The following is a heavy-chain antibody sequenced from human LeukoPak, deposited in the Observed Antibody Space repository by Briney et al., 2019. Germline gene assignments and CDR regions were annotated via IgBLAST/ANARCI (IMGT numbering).Heavy chain of an antibody. D-gene: IGHD6-13*01. CDR1: GYTFTSYG. J-gene: IGHJ4*02. CDR2: INPSGGST. CDR3: ARVRGIAAAGTGFDY. V-gene: IGHV1-46*01. Sequence: ASVKVSCKASGYTFTSYGISWVRQAPGQGLEWMGIINPSGGSTSYAQKFQGRVTMTRDTSTSTVYMVLSSLRSEDTAVYYCARVRGIAAAGTGFDYWGQGTLVTVSS.